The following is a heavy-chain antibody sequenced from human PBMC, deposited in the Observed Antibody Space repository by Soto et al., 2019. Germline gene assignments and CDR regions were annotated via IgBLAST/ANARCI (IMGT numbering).Heavy chain of an antibody. J-gene: IGHJ6*02. CDR2: ISGSGGST. V-gene: IGHV3-23*01. D-gene: IGHD1-26*01. CDR1: GFTFSSYA. Sequence: GGSLRLSCAASGFTFSSYAMSWVRQAPGKGLEWVSAISGSGGSTYYADSVKGRFTISRDNSKNTLYLQMNSLRAEDTAVYYCAKVSSAGVEGGYYYYYGMDVWGQGTTVTVSS. CDR3: AKVSSAGVEGGYYYYYGMDV.